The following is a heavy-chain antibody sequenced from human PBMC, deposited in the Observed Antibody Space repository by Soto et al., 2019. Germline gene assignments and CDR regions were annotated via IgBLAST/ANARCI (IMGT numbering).Heavy chain of an antibody. V-gene: IGHV1-2*02. Sequence: ASVKVSCQASGFTFTGHYIHWVRQAPGQGLEWMGWINPNSGGTSYAQKFQGRLTMTTDTSITTAYMELSRLSSDDTAFYYCAKSGSSFRPSLGYFDYWGQGTLVTVSS. D-gene: IGHD1-1*01. CDR3: AKSGSSFRPSLGYFDY. CDR2: INPNSGGT. J-gene: IGHJ4*02. CDR1: GFTFTGHY.